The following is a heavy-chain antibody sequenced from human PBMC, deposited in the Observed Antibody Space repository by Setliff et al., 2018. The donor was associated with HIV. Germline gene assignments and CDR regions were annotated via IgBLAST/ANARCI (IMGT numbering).Heavy chain of an antibody. CDR3: ARNFGLSPSGKYYYYYGMDI. Sequence: VASVKVSCKASGYTFTGHYLHWVRQAPGQGLEWLGWVNPNSGDAIYAQNFQGRVTMTRDTSINAAYTELRGLRSDDTAVYYCARNFGLSPSGKYYYYYGMDIWGQGTTVTVSS. J-gene: IGHJ6*02. CDR2: VNPNSGDA. V-gene: IGHV1-2*02. CDR1: GYTFTGHY. D-gene: IGHD3-10*01.